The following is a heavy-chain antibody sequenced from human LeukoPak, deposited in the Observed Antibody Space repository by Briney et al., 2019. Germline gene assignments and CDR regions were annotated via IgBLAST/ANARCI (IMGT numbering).Heavy chain of an antibody. D-gene: IGHD6-19*01. J-gene: IGHJ4*02. Sequence: PGGSLRLSCAASGFTFSSYAMSWVRQAPGKGLEWVSAISGSGGSTYYADSVKGRFTISRDNSKNTLYLQMNSLRAEDPAVYYCAKDSDSYSSGWYGYWGQGTLVTVSS. V-gene: IGHV3-23*01. CDR1: GFTFSSYA. CDR3: AKDSDSYSSGWYGY. CDR2: ISGSGGST.